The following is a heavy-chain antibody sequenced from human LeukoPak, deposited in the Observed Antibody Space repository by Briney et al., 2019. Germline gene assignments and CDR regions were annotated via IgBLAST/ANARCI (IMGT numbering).Heavy chain of an antibody. CDR3: ARYGFSSVWQEGWHAFDI. D-gene: IGHD6-25*01. Sequence: GASVKVSCKASGYTFTSYYLHWVRQAPGQGLEWMGIIHPTVGDTTYAQKFQGRVTMTRDMSTGTVYMDLSSLRSEDTAVYYCARYGFSSVWQEGWHAFDIWGQGTTVTVSS. CDR2: IHPTVGDT. CDR1: GYTFTSYY. J-gene: IGHJ3*02. V-gene: IGHV1-46*01.